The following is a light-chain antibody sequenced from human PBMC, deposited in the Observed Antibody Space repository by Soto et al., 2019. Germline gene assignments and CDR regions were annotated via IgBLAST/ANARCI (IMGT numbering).Light chain of an antibody. CDR3: QSYDSILPGSV. J-gene: IGLJ1*01. CDR2: SNT. V-gene: IGLV1-40*01. Sequence: QSVLTQPPSVSGAPGQTVTISCTGSSSNIGAGYDVHWYQQVPGTAPKLVLYSNTARPSGVPDRFSGSRSGSSASLAITGLQAEDEADYCQSYDSILPGSVFGTGTKVTVL. CDR1: SSNIGAGYD.